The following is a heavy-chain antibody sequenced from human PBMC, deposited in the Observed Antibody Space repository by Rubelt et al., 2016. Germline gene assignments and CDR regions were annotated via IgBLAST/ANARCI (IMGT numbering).Heavy chain of an antibody. J-gene: IGHJ5*02. V-gene: IGHV3-9*01. CDR3: AGGLPQENWFDP. Sequence: GKGLEWVSGISWNSGSIGYADSVKGRFTISRDNAKNSLYLQMNSLRAEDTAVYYCAGGLPQENWFDPWGQGTLVTVSP. D-gene: IGHD1-26*01. CDR2: ISWNSGSI.